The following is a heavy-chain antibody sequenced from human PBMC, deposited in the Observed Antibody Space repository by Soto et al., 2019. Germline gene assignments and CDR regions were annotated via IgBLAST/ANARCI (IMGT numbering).Heavy chain of an antibody. D-gene: IGHD6-19*01. CDR1: GYTFTSYA. J-gene: IGHJ5*02. Sequence: ASVKVSCKASGYTFTSYAMHWVRQAPGQRLEWMGWINAGNGNTKYSQKFQGRVTITRDTSASTACMELSSLRSEDTAVYYCARDHGIAVAAPGGFDPWGQGTLVTVSS. CDR2: INAGNGNT. CDR3: ARDHGIAVAAPGGFDP. V-gene: IGHV1-3*01.